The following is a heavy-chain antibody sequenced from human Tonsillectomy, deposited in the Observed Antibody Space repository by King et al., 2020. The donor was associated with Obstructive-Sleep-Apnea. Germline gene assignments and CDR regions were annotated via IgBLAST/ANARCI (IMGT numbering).Heavy chain of an antibody. CDR1: GFTFSSYG. CDR2: ISYDGSNK. CDR3: AKDQNYYGFNY. J-gene: IGHJ4*02. V-gene: IGHV3-30*18. D-gene: IGHD3-10*01. Sequence: VQLVESGGGVVQPGRSLRLSCAASGFTFSSYGMHWVRQAPGKGLEWVAVISYDGSNKYYADSVKGRFTISRDNSKNTLYLQMNSLRAEDTAVYYCAKDQNYYGFNYWGQETLVTVSS.